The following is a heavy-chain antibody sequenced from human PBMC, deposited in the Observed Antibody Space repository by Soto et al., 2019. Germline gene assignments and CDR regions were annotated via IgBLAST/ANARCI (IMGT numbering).Heavy chain of an antibody. CDR3: ARDSTDYGGFDLDY. V-gene: IGHV1-18*01. CDR1: GYNFFSYG. Sequence: QVQLLQSGAEVKKPGASVKVSCKASGYNFFSYGLTWVRQAPGQGLEWMGWISTSNGDTKYALKFQGRVTITTDTFKKTTYLNLWGLTSADTAIYYCARDSTDYGGFDLDYWGQGTLVTVSS. D-gene: IGHD3-10*01. J-gene: IGHJ4*02. CDR2: ISTSNGDT.